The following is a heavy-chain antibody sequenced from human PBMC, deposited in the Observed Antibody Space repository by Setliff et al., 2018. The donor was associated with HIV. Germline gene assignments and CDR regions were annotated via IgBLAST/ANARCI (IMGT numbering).Heavy chain of an antibody. CDR3: TRLWHENWGGVDY. CDR2: IYPGDSDT. D-gene: IGHD3-16*01. CDR1: GYSFTNYW. Sequence: GESLKISCKASGYSFTNYWIAWVRQMPGKGLEWMGIIYPGDSDTRYSPSFQGQVTISADKSINTAFLQWTSLRASDTAMYYCTRLWHENWGGVDYWGQGTLVTVSS. V-gene: IGHV5-51*01. J-gene: IGHJ4*02.